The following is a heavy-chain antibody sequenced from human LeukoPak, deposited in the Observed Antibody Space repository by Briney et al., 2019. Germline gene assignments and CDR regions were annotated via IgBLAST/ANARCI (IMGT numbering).Heavy chain of an antibody. CDR1: GYTFTSYY. J-gene: IGHJ6*03. Sequence: GASVKVSCKASGYTFTSYYMHWVRQAPGQGLEWMGIINPSGGSTSYAQKFQGRVTMTRDMSTSTVYMELSSLRSDDAAVYYCARGQYSSGWYGYYYYYYMDVWGKGTTVTISS. V-gene: IGHV1-46*01. CDR2: INPSGGST. D-gene: IGHD6-19*01. CDR3: ARGQYSSGWYGYYYYYYMDV.